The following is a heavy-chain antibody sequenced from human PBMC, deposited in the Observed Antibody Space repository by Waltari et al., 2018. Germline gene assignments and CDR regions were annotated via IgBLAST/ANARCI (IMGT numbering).Heavy chain of an antibody. Sequence: EVHMVESGGDLVQPGRSLSLSCRGSGYTFADYDLSWFRQAPGKGLEWVGFVKSNIYGGVAQYAASVTGRFTIARDDSENIAYLQMDSLKSEDTAVYYCARESSGNIGWFDSWGQGTLVTVSS. V-gene: IGHV3-49*03. D-gene: IGHD1-26*01. CDR3: ARESSGNIGWFDS. CDR1: GYTFADYD. J-gene: IGHJ5*01. CDR2: VKSNIYGGVA.